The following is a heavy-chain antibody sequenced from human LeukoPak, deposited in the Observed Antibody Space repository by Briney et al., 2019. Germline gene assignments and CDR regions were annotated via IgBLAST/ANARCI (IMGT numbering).Heavy chain of an antibody. Sequence: PEGPLRLSCAASGFTFSDHAMHWVRQAPGKGLEWVSAVGIAADTFYPGSVKGRFTISRENAKNSLYLQMNSLRVEDTAVYYCVRQKKSHGNFDYWGQGTLVTVSS. CDR3: VRQKKSHGNFDY. D-gene: IGHD1-26*01. V-gene: IGHV3-13*01. J-gene: IGHJ4*02. CDR2: VGIAADT. CDR1: GFTFSDHA.